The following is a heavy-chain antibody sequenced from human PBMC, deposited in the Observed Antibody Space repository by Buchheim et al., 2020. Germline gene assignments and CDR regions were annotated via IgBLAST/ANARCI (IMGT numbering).Heavy chain of an antibody. CDR1: GGSISSYY. Sequence: QVQLQESGPGLVKPSETLSLTCSVSGGSISSYYWYWIRQPPGKGLEWIGYIYYSGSTNYNPSLTSRFTISVDTSKNQFSLKLSSVTAADTAVYYCARSVGGATNYWGQGTL. V-gene: IGHV4-59*01. CDR2: IYYSGST. D-gene: IGHD1-26*01. CDR3: ARSVGGATNY. J-gene: IGHJ4*02.